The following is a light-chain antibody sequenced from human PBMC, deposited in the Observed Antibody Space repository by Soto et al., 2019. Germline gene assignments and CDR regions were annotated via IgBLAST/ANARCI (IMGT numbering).Light chain of an antibody. CDR3: SSYTSSSTPFV. J-gene: IGLJ1*01. CDR2: DVS. Sequence: QSALTQPASVSGSPGQSITISCTGTSSDVGGYNYVSWYQHHPGKAPKLMVYDVSNRPSGVSNRFSGSKSGNTASLTISGLQAEDEPDYYCSSYTSSSTPFVFGTGTKLTVL. V-gene: IGLV2-14*03. CDR1: SSDVGGYNY.